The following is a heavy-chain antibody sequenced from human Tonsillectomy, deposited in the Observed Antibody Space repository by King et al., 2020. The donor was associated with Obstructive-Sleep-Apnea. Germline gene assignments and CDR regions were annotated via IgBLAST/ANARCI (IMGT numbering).Heavy chain of an antibody. CDR2: IKKDGSER. CDR3: ALITGSDY. CDR1: GISFSNYW. J-gene: IGHJ4*02. V-gene: IGHV3-7*01. Sequence: QLVESGGGLVQPGGSLRLSCTVSGISFSNYWMSWVRQAPGKGLEWVANIKKDGSERYYVDAVKGRFTISRDNAKTSVFLQMNILRGEDTAVYFCALITGSDYWGQGTMDTVST. D-gene: IGHD1-1*01.